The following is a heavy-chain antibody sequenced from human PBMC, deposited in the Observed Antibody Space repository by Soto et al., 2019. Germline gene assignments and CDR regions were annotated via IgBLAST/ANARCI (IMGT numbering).Heavy chain of an antibody. CDR1: GFSVNNLF. CDR2: ISSDGRT. Sequence: EVQLVESGGGLVQPGGSLRLSCPASGFSVNNLFMTWVRQAPGKGLEWVSVISSDGRTYYADSVKGRFTISRDISKNTLYLAMNSLRPGDTAVYYCARDIFGGSYDFLHGGQGTLVTVSS. J-gene: IGHJ4*02. D-gene: IGHD3-3*01. CDR3: ARDIFGGSYDFLH. V-gene: IGHV3-66*01.